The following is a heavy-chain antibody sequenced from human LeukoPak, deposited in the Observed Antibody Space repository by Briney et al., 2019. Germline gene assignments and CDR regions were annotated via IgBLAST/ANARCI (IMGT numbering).Heavy chain of an antibody. CDR2: IYHSGST. D-gene: IGHD1-20*01. CDR1: GGSISSYS. Sequence: SETLSLTCTVSGGSISSYSWSWIRQPPGKGLEWIGYIYHSGSTYYNPSLKSRVTISVDRSKNQFSLKLSSVTAADTAVYYCASNNFYYYYYGMDVWGQGTTVTVSS. J-gene: IGHJ6*02. CDR3: ASNNFYYYYYGMDV. V-gene: IGHV4-30-2*01.